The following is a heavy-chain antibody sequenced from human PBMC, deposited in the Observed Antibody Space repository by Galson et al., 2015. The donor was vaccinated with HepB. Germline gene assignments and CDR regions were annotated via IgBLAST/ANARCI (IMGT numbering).Heavy chain of an antibody. CDR3: ARLVLRFLEWLEGHYYYYYMDV. CDR1: GYTFTSYD. J-gene: IGHJ6*03. V-gene: IGHV1-8*01. D-gene: IGHD3-3*01. Sequence: SVKVSCKASGYTFTSYDINWVRQATGQGLEWMGWMNPNSGNTGYAQKFQGRVTMTRNTSISTAYMELSSLRSEDTAVYYCARLVLRFLEWLEGHYYYYYMDVWGKGTTVTVSS. CDR2: MNPNSGNT.